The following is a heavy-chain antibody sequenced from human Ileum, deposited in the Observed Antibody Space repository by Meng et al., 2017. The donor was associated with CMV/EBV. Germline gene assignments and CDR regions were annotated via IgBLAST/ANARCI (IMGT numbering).Heavy chain of an antibody. CDR2: ITSSSTTI. CDR3: AREHFTGSGCALNI. J-gene: IGHJ3*02. Sequence: GALKISCAASGFTFNTYSMNWVRQAPGKGLEWVSYITSSSTTIYYADSVKGRFTISRDNAKNSLYLQMNSLRADDTAMYYCAREHFTGSGCALNIWGQGTMVTVSS. V-gene: IGHV3-48*04. CDR1: GFTFNTYS. D-gene: IGHD3-10*01.